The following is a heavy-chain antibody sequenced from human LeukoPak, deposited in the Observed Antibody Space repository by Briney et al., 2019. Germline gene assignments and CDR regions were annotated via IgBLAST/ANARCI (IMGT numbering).Heavy chain of an antibody. D-gene: IGHD2-21*02. CDR2: MNPNSGNT. Sequence: VASVKVSCKASGYTFTSYDINWVRQATGQGLEWMGWMNPNSGNTGYAQKFQGRVTMTRNTSISTAYMELSSLRSEDTAVYYCARAPSIRLVTPGRYYGMDVWGQGTTVTVSS. V-gene: IGHV1-8*01. J-gene: IGHJ6*02. CDR3: ARAPSIRLVTPGRYYGMDV. CDR1: GYTFTSYD.